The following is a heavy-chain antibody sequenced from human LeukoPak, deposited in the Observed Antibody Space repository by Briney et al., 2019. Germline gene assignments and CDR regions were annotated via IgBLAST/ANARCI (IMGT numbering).Heavy chain of an antibody. Sequence: GGSLRLSCAASGFTFTSYVMSWVRQAPGKGLEWVSAISGSGDTTHYADSVKGRFTFSRDNSMNTLYLQMNSLRADDTAKYYCAKGFRNGGFDYWGQGTLVTVSS. V-gene: IGHV3-23*01. D-gene: IGHD2-8*01. J-gene: IGHJ4*02. CDR3: AKGFRNGGFDY. CDR2: ISGSGDTT. CDR1: GFTFTSYV.